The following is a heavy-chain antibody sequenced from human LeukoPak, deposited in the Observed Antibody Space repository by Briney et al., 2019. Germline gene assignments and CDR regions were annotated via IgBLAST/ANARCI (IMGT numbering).Heavy chain of an antibody. J-gene: IGHJ5*02. CDR2: IYASGST. CDR3: ARERTYDYDSSGYYHDH. V-gene: IGHV4-61*02. Sequence: PSETLSLTCTVSGGSIGSGAYYWSWIRQPAGKGPEWIGRIYASGSTNYNPSLKSRVTISVDTSENQFSLNLRSVTAADTAVYYCARERTYDYDSSGYYHDHWGQGTLVTVSS. D-gene: IGHD3-22*01. CDR1: GGSIGSGAYY.